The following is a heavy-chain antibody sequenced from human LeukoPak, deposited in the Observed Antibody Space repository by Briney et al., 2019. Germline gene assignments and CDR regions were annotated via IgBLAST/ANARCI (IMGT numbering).Heavy chain of an antibody. D-gene: IGHD1-26*01. Sequence: QPGGSLTLSCVASGFTFSAAGGFTCSGMGIHWVGQAPGTGLEWLAFIRYDGSNRFYADSGKGRFTISRDNSKNTVFLQMNSLRTGDTAVYYCAKDQSGTFRDYWGQGTLVTVSS. V-gene: IGHV3-30*02. CDR1: GFTFSAAGGFTCSGMG. CDR2: IRYDGSNR. CDR3: AKDQSGTFRDY. J-gene: IGHJ4*02.